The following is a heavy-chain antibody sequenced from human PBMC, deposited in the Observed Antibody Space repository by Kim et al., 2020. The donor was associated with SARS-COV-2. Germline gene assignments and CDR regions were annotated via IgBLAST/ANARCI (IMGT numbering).Heavy chain of an antibody. J-gene: IGHJ1*01. CDR1: GFTFSSYS. CDR2: ISSSSTI. Sequence: GGSLRLSCAASGFTFSSYSMNWVRQAPGKGLEWVSYISSSSTIYYADSVKGRFTISRDNAKNSLYLQMNSLRDEDTAVYYCARPPSYDFWSAESFQHWGQGTLVTVSS. CDR3: ARPPSYDFWSAESFQH. V-gene: IGHV3-48*02. D-gene: IGHD3-3*01.